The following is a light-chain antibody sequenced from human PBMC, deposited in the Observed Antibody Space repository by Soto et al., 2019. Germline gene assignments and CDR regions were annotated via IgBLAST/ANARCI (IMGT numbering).Light chain of an antibody. V-gene: IGLV2-14*03. CDR1: SSDVGRYDY. CDR3: SSYTTSSTRV. Sequence: QSVLTQPRSVSGSPGQSVTIACTGTSSDVGRYDYVSWYQQHPGEAPKLVVYDVSNRPSGVSNRFSGSKSGNTASLTISGLQAEDEADYYCSSYTTSSTRVFGGGTKLTVL. J-gene: IGLJ3*02. CDR2: DVS.